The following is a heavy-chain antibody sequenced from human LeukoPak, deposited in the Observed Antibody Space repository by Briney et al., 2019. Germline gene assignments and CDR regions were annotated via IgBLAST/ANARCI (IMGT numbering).Heavy chain of an antibody. J-gene: IGHJ4*02. CDR1: GFTFRTYT. CDR3: ARDFDYGDYIDF. Sequence: GGSLRLSCVASGFTFRTYTLNWVRQAPGKGLEWLSYISSGGLTIFYADSVKGRFTISRDNTKNAIYLDMTNLRAEDTAVYYCARDFDYGDYIDFWGQGTLVAVSS. CDR2: ISSGGLTI. D-gene: IGHD4/OR15-4a*01. V-gene: IGHV3-48*04.